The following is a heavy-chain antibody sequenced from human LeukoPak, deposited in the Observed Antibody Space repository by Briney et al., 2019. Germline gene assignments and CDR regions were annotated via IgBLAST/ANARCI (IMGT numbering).Heavy chain of an antibody. V-gene: IGHV4-34*01. CDR2: INHSGST. D-gene: IGHD5-18*01. CDR1: GGSFSVYY. Sequence: SETLSLTCAVYGGSFSVYYWSWIRQPPGKGLEWIGEINHSGSTNYNPSLKSRVTISVDTSKNQFSLKLSSVTAADTAVYYCARERIQLANWFDPWGQGTLVTVSS. CDR3: ARERIQLANWFDP. J-gene: IGHJ5*02.